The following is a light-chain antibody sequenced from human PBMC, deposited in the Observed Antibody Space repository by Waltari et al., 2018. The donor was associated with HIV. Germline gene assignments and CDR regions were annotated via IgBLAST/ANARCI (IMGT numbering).Light chain of an antibody. J-gene: IGKJ1*01. CDR1: QTVNTY. CDR3: QQYNSYFRT. CDR2: QAS. Sequence: DIQMTQSPSTLSASIGDVITITCRASQTVNTYLAWYQQKSGKAPKLLIYQASTLNTAVPSRFAASASGIDFTLTISGLQPDDFATYYCQQYNSYFRTFGQGTRV. V-gene: IGKV1-5*03.